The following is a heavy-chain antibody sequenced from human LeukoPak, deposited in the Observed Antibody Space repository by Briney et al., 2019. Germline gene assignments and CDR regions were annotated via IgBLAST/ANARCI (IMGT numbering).Heavy chain of an antibody. CDR1: GLTFSSAW. CDR2: IKTNTDGGTT. D-gene: IGHD2-8*01. CDR3: TTDEWN. Sequence: GGSLRLSCAASGLTFSSAWMSWVRQAPGKGLEWVGHIKTNTDGGTTDYAAPVKGRFTISRDDSKKMLFLQMSSLKIEDTAVYYCTTDEWNWGQGTLVTVSS. V-gene: IGHV3-15*01. J-gene: IGHJ4*02.